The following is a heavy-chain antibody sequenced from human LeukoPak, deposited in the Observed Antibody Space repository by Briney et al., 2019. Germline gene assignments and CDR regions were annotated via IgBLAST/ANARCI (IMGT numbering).Heavy chain of an antibody. CDR1: GYTFTSHD. Sequence: ASVKVSCKASGYTFTSHDINWVRQATGQGLEWMGWMNPNSGNTSYAQKFQGRVTMTRNTSISTAYMELSSLRSEDTAVYYCARGVVVAATDYWGQGTLVTVSS. CDR3: ARGVVVAATDY. CDR2: MNPNSGNT. J-gene: IGHJ4*02. V-gene: IGHV1-8*01. D-gene: IGHD2-15*01.